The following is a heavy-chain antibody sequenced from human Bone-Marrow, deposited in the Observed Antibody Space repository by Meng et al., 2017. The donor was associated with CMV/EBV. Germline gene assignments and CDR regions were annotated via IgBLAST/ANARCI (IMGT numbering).Heavy chain of an antibody. Sequence: ASVKVSCKASGYTFTRYDINWVRQATGQGPEWMGWMNPNSGNTGYAQKFQGRVTFTRDTATSTAYMELRRLTSEDTAVYYCARVLIEVEPVGREYKYYNYGMDVWGQWNTVNVSS. V-gene: IGHV1-8*03. J-gene: IGHJ6*02. CDR3: ARVLIEVEPVGREYKYYNYGMDV. CDR2: MNPNSGNT. D-gene: IGHD2-2*01. CDR1: GYTFTRYD.